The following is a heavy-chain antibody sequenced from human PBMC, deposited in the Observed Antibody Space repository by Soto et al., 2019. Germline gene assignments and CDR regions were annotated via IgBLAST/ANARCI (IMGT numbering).Heavy chain of an antibody. CDR2: ISYDGSNK. V-gene: IGHV3-30*03. D-gene: IGHD6-19*01. J-gene: IGHJ4*02. Sequence: GGSLRLSCAASGFTFSSYGMHWVRQAPGKGLEWVAVISYDGSNKYYADSVKGRFTISRGNSKNTLYLQMNSLRAEDTAVYYCAAVAADYWGQGTLVTVSS. CDR1: GFTFSSYG. CDR3: AAVAADY.